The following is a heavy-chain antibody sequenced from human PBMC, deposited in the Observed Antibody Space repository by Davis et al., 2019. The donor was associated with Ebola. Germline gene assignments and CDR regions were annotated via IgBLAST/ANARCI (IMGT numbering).Heavy chain of an antibody. Sequence: ASVKVSCKASGYSFTSYAMHWVRQAPGQRLEWMGWINAGNGNTKYSQKFQGRVTITRDTSASTAYMELSSLRSEDTAVYYCARDGVDILTGYYVYNWFDPWGQGTLVTVSS. CDR2: INAGNGNT. J-gene: IGHJ5*02. V-gene: IGHV1-3*01. CDR1: GYSFTSYA. D-gene: IGHD3-9*01. CDR3: ARDGVDILTGYYVYNWFDP.